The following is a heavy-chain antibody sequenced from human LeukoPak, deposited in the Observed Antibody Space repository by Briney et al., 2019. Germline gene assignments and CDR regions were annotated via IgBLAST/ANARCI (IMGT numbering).Heavy chain of an antibody. CDR2: ISGSGENT. CDR3: TKWGSGSYYKGSFDY. Sequence: GGSLRLSCAASGFTFSSYAMSWVRQAPGKGLEWVSTISGSGENTYYADSVKGRFTISRDNSKNTLYLQMYSLRVEDTAVYYCTKWGSGSYYKGSFDYWGQGTLVTVSS. D-gene: IGHD3-10*01. V-gene: IGHV3-23*01. CDR1: GFTFSSYA. J-gene: IGHJ4*02.